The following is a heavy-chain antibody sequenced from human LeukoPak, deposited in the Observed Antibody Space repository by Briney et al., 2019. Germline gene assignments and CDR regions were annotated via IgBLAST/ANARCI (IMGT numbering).Heavy chain of an antibody. Sequence: SENLSLTCTVSGGSISSYYWSWIRQPPGKGLEWIGYIYYSGSTNYNPSLKSRVTISVDTSKNQFSLKLSSVTAADTAVYYCARVVAARPGPFDYWGQGTLVTVSS. CDR1: GGSISSYY. CDR3: ARVVAARPGPFDY. V-gene: IGHV4-59*01. D-gene: IGHD6-6*01. CDR2: IYYSGST. J-gene: IGHJ4*02.